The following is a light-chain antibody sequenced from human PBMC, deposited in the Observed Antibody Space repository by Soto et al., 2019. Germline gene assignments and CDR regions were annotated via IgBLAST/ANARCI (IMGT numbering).Light chain of an antibody. J-gene: IGKJ4*01. CDR1: QAIGQY. CDR3: QESFSTPPA. V-gene: IGKV1-39*01. Sequence: DIRMTQSPSSLSASVGDTVTMTCRAGQAIGQYVSWYRQKPGKAPDLLIYSASTLHSGVPSWFRGSGSDTVYTLTISGLQPEDVVTYYCQESFSTPPAFGGGTKVDIK. CDR2: SAS.